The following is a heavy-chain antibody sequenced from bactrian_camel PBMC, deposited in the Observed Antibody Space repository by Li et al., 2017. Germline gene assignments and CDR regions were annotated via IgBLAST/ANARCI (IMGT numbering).Heavy chain of an antibody. CDR2: IFSGGPYT. Sequence: QLVESGGGLVQPGGSLRLSCAASGYTDSRYCMGWFRQTPGQEREGVAAIFSGGPYTYYADWVKGRFTMSQDADKNTLYLQMNNLKPEDTGMYYCAAEGYDGSCRVGGQFDYWGQGTQVTVS. D-gene: IGHD6*01. CDR3: AAEGYDGSCRVGGQFDY. J-gene: IGHJ4*01. V-gene: IGHV3S28*01. CDR1: GYTDSRYC.